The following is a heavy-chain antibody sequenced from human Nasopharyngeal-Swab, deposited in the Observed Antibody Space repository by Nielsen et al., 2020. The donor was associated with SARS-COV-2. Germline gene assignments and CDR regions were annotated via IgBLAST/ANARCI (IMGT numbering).Heavy chain of an antibody. D-gene: IGHD2-2*01. CDR1: GYTFTSYA. V-gene: IGHV1-3*01. CDR2: INAGNGNT. CDR3: ARVDTWKYCSSTSCYGGHLDY. Sequence: ASVKVSCKASGYTFTSYAMHWVRQAPGQRLEWMGWINAGNGNTKYSQKFQGRVTITRDTSASTAYMELSSLRSEDTAVYYCARVDTWKYCSSTSCYGGHLDYWGQGTLVTVSS. J-gene: IGHJ4*02.